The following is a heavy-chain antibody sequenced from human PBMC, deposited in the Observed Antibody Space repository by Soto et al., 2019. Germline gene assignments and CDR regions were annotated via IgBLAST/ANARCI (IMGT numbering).Heavy chain of an antibody. J-gene: IGHJ4*02. CDR1: GFSLSSSGVG. D-gene: IGHD3-16*01. CDR3: VHLLTGGRFDS. Sequence: QITLKESGPSLVKPTETLTLTCTFSGFSLSSSGVGVAWIRQPPGKPLEWLARIYWDDDKYTSPSLKSRLTITKDTSKNQVVLLMTNMDPVDTATYFCVHLLTGGRFDSWGQGTLVTVSS. CDR2: IYWDDDK. V-gene: IGHV2-5*02.